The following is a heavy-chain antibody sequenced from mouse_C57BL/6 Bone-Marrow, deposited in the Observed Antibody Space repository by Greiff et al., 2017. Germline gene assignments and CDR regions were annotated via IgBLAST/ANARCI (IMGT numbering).Heavy chain of an antibody. V-gene: IGHV14-4*01. CDR2: IDPENGDT. Sequence: EVQLQQSGAELVRPGASVKLSCTASGFNIKDDYMHWVKQRPEQGLEWIGWIDPENGDTEYASKFQGKATITADTSSNTAYLQLSSLTSEDTAVYYCTTGGWLLLLRAMDYWGQGTSVTVSS. J-gene: IGHJ4*01. CDR1: GFNIKDDY. CDR3: TTGGWLLLLRAMDY. D-gene: IGHD1-2*01.